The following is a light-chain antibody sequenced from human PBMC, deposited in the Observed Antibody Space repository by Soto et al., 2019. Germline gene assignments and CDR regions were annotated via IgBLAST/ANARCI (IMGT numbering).Light chain of an antibody. CDR2: DAS. CDR1: QDISNY. Sequence: DIQMTQSPSSLSASVGDRVTITCQASQDISNYLNWYQQKPGKAPKLLIYDASNVETGVPSRFSGSVSGTDFTFTISSLQPEDIATYYCQQYDNLPPLTFGGGTKVEIK. V-gene: IGKV1-33*01. J-gene: IGKJ4*01. CDR3: QQYDNLPPLT.